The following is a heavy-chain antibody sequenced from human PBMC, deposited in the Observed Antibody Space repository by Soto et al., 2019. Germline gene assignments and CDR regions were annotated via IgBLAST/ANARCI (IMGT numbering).Heavy chain of an antibody. V-gene: IGHV5-51*07. Sequence: PGESLKISCKGSGYSFTSYWIGWVHQMPGKGLEWMGIIYPGDSDTRYSPSFQGQVTISADKSISTAYLQWSSLKASDTAMYYCARLSINGTTKRGAFDIWGQGTMVPV. CDR2: IYPGDSDT. D-gene: IGHD1-7*01. CDR1: GYSFTSYW. J-gene: IGHJ3*02. CDR3: ARLSINGTTKRGAFDI.